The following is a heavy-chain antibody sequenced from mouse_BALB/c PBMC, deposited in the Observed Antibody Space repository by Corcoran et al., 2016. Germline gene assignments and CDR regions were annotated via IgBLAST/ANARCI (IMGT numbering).Heavy chain of an antibody. CDR1: GYTFTDYY. Sequence: EVQLQQSGPELVKPGASVKMSCKASGYTFTDYYMKWVKQSHGKGLEWIGDINPNNGGTSYNQKFKGKATLTVDKSSSTAYMQLNSLTSEDSAVYDCARDWDWYFDVWGAGTTVTVSS. J-gene: IGHJ1*01. D-gene: IGHD4-1*01. CDR2: INPNNGGT. V-gene: IGHV1-26*01. CDR3: ARDWDWYFDV.